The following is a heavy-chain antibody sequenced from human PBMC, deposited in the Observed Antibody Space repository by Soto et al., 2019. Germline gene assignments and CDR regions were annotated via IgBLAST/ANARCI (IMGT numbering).Heavy chain of an antibody. Sequence: SQTLSLTCAISGDSVSSNTASWNWIRQSPSRGLEWLGRTYFRSKWYNDYAVSVKSRIIINPDTSNNQFSLQLNSVTPEDAAVYFCAKGDNLGPKTGYAFDPWGQGIMVTVSS. CDR1: GDSVSSNTAS. D-gene: IGHD5-12*01. CDR3: AKGDNLGPKTGYAFDP. V-gene: IGHV6-1*01. CDR2: TYFRSKWYN. J-gene: IGHJ5*02.